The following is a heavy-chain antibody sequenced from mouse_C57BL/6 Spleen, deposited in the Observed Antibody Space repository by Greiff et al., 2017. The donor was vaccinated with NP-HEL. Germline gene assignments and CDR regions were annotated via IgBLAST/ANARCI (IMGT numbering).Heavy chain of an antibody. CDR1: GYTFTSYW. D-gene: IGHD1-1*01. CDR2: IHPSDSDT. CDR3: AIRIYYYGSSYDWYFDV. J-gene: IGHJ1*03. V-gene: IGHV1-74*01. Sequence: QVQLQQPGAELVKPGASVKVSCKASGYTFTSYWMHWVKQRPGQGLEWIGRIHPSDSDTNYNQKFKGKATLTVDKSSSTAYMQLSSLTSEDSAVYYCAIRIYYYGSSYDWYFDVWGTGTTVTVSS.